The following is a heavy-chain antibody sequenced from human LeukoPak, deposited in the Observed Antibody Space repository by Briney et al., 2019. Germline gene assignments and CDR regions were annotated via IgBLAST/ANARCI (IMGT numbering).Heavy chain of an antibody. CDR1: GFTFSSYA. CDR2: ISYDGNNK. D-gene: IGHD1-26*01. CDR3: ARDLVGATGR. V-gene: IGHV3-30-3*01. Sequence: GGSLRLSCAASGFTFSSYAMHWVRQAPGKGLEWVAVISYDGNNKYYADSVKGRFTISRDNSKNTLYLQMNSLRAEDTAVYYCARDLVGATGRWGQGTLVTVSS. J-gene: IGHJ4*02.